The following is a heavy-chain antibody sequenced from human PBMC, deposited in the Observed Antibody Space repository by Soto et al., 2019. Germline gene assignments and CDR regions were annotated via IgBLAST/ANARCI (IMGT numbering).Heavy chain of an antibody. CDR1: GFTFSSYW. D-gene: IGHD5-12*01. J-gene: IGHJ6*02. CDR2: IKPDGSEK. Sequence: PGGSLRLSCAASGFTFSSYWMSWVRQAPGKGLEWVANIKPDGSEKYYVDSVKGRFTISRDNAKNSLYLQMNSLSAEDTAVYYCAREASGYDLDYYYSGMDVWGQGTTVTGSS. CDR3: AREASGYDLDYYYSGMDV. V-gene: IGHV3-7*03.